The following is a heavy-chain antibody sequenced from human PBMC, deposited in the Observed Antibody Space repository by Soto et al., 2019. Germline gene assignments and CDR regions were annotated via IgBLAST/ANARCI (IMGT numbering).Heavy chain of an antibody. CDR3: ARDNYYDQSY. D-gene: IGHD3-22*01. Sequence: SETLSLTCTVSGGSISSGDYYWSWIRQPPGKGLEWIGYIYYTGSTYYNPSLKRRGTISVDTSKNQLSLKLSSVTAADTAVYYCARDNYYDQSYWGQGTLVIVAT. J-gene: IGHJ4*02. CDR1: GGSISSGDYY. V-gene: IGHV4-30-4*01. CDR2: IYYTGST.